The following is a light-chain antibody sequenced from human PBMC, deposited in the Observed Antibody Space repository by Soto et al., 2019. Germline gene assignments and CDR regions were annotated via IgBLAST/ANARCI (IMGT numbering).Light chain of an antibody. CDR3: SSYTSRSTNV. J-gene: IGLJ1*01. V-gene: IGLV2-14*03. CDR1: SSDVGGYTY. CDR2: DVS. Sequence: QSALTQPASVSGSPGQSITISCNGTSSDVGGYTYVSWYQQHPGKAPKLMIYDVSNRPSGVSNRFSGSKSGNTASLTISGLQAEDEADYYCSSYTSRSTNVFGTGTKLTVL.